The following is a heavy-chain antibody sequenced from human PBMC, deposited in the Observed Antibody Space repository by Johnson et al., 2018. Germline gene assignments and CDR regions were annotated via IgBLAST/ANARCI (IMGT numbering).Heavy chain of an antibody. Sequence: VQLVESGGGLVKPGGSLRLSCAASGFTFSDYYMSWIRQAPGKGLEWVSYISSSGSTIYYADSVKGRFTISRDNAKNSLYLQMNSLRAEDTAVYYCARDVLIAASRTYYYYYGMDVWGQGTTVTVSS. CDR2: ISSSGSTI. D-gene: IGHD6-13*01. CDR1: GFTFSDYY. CDR3: ARDVLIAASRTYYYYYGMDV. J-gene: IGHJ6*02. V-gene: IGHV3-11*01.